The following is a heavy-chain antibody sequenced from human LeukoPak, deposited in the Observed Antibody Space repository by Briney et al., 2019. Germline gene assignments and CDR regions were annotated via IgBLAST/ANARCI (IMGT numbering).Heavy chain of an antibody. V-gene: IGHV1-2*02. D-gene: IGHD3-10*01. Sequence: ASVKVSCKASGYTFTGYYMHWVRQAPGQGLEWMGWINPNSGGTNYAQKFQGRVTMTTDTSTSTAYMELRSLRSDDTAVYYCARVLLWFGEFIDAFDIWGQGTMVTVSS. CDR2: INPNSGGT. J-gene: IGHJ3*02. CDR1: GYTFTGYY. CDR3: ARVLLWFGEFIDAFDI.